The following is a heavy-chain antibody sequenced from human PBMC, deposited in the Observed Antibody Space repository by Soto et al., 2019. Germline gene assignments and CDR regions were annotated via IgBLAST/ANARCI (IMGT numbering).Heavy chain of an antibody. CDR2: ISAYNGNT. J-gene: IGHJ4*02. CDR1: GYTFTSYG. V-gene: IGHV1-18*01. Sequence: GGSVKVSCKASGYTFTSYGISWVRQAPGQGLEWMGWISAYNGNTNYAQKLQGRVTMTTDTSTSTAYMELRSLRSDDTAVYYCARSQDSSGWSNPVNYWGQGTLVTVSS. D-gene: IGHD6-19*01. CDR3: ARSQDSSGWSNPVNY.